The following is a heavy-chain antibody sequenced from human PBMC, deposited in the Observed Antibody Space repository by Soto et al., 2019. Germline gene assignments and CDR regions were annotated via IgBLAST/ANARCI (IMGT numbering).Heavy chain of an antibody. D-gene: IGHD6-13*01. Sequence: QVQLVQSGAEVEKPGASVKISCKASGYIFTSYYIHWVRQAPGEGLEWMGMIDVQNGNTNDAQNFRARVSMTRDTSTSTVYMELFSLRSEDTAVYYCARESPGATAGFDYWGHGTLVTVSS. CDR3: ARESPGATAGFDY. J-gene: IGHJ4*01. CDR1: GYIFTSYY. CDR2: IDVQNGNT. V-gene: IGHV1-46*01.